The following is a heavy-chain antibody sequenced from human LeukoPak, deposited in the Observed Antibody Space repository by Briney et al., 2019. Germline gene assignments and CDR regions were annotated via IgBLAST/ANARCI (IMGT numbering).Heavy chain of an antibody. CDR1: GYTFADHF. CDR2: INPNSGAT. CDR3: ARKGWEPNFDQ. Sequence: ASVKVSCKASGYTFADHFIHWVRQAPGQGLEWMGWINPNSGATNYAQNFQGRVTMTSDTSITTAYMELTSLTFNDTAVYYCARKGWEPNFDQWGQGTLVTVSS. D-gene: IGHD1-26*01. J-gene: IGHJ4*02. V-gene: IGHV1-2*02.